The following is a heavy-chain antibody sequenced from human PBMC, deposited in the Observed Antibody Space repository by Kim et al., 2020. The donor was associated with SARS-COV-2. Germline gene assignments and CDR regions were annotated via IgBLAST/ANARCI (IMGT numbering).Heavy chain of an antibody. D-gene: IGHD3-16*01. CDR3: ARGNWGYEAAQFAY. Sequence: SETLSLTCTVFGGTIRNGDYYWNWIGQHTGEGLEWIRHIYFSGRTNYNPFVKSRVSMSVETSKNQFSLKVTYVTAADTGGYYCARGNWGYEAAQFAYWG. CDR2: IYFSGRT. CDR1: GGTIRNGDYY. J-gene: IGHJ4*01. V-gene: IGHV4-31*03.